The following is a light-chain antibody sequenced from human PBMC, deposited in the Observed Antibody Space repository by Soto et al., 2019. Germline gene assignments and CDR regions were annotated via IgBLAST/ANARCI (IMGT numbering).Light chain of an antibody. CDR2: GAS. J-gene: IGKJ5*01. CDR3: QPYTTGPPMP. Sequence: MVMKSSPATLVGSPGERGSLYCRASQSVSTNVAWYQQKPGQAPRLLIYGASTRATGIPARFSGSGSGTEFTFTISSLGLDDFAVPYCQPYTTGPPMPFAGGTRLEI. CDR1: QSVSTN. V-gene: IGKV3-15*01.